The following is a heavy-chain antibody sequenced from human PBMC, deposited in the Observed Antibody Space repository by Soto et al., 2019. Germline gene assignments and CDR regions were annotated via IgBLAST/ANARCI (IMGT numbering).Heavy chain of an antibody. D-gene: IGHD2-2*01. CDR1: GYTFTGYY. J-gene: IGHJ6*02. CDR2: IIPIGGTA. V-gene: IGHV1-69*05. Sequence: GASVKVSCKASGYTFTGYYMHWVRQAPGQGLEWVGGIIPIGGTANYAQKFQGRVTMTTDESASTAYMELSSLRSEDTAVYYCARAYCSSTSCYLSYYYFGMDVWGQGTTVTVSS. CDR3: ARAYCSSTSCYLSYYYFGMDV.